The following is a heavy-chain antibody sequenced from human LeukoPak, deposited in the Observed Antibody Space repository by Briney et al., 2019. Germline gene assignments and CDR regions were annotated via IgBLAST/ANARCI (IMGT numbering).Heavy chain of an antibody. J-gene: IGHJ5*02. CDR3: ARVLRFLEWSLSWFDP. CDR2: IYTSGST. D-gene: IGHD3-3*01. Sequence: SQTLSLTCTVSGGSIRSGSYYWSWIRQPAGKGLEWIGRIYTSGSTNYNPSLKSRVTMSVDPSKNQFSLKLSSVTAADTVVYYCARVLRFLEWSLSWFDPWGQGTLVTVSS. CDR1: GGSIRSGSYY. V-gene: IGHV4-61*02.